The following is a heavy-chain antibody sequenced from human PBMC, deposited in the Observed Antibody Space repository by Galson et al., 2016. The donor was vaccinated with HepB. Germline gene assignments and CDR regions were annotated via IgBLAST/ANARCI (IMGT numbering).Heavy chain of an antibody. CDR3: ATGEGSIAVAGYLDY. Sequence: TLSLTCAVSGGSIRRSNWWSWVRQPPGKGLEWIGEIHHSGSTTYNPSLNSRVTISLDKSNNQLSLKLSSMTAADTAFYYCATGEGSIAVAGYLDYWGQGTLVTVSS. CDR1: GGSIRRSNW. J-gene: IGHJ4*02. CDR2: IHHSGST. D-gene: IGHD6-19*01. V-gene: IGHV4-4*02.